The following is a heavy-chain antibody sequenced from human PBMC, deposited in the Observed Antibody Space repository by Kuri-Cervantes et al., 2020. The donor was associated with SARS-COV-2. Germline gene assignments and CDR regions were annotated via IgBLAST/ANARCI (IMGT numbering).Heavy chain of an antibody. CDR1: GFTFGDYA. Sequence: GESLKISCTASGFTFGDYAMSWVRQAPGKGLGWVGRIKSKTDGGTTDYAAPVKGRFTISRDDSKNTLYLQMNSLKTEDTAVYYCTTDVNNWFDPWGQGTLVTVSS. CDR3: TTDVNNWFDP. V-gene: IGHV3-15*01. CDR2: IKSKTDGGTT. J-gene: IGHJ5*02.